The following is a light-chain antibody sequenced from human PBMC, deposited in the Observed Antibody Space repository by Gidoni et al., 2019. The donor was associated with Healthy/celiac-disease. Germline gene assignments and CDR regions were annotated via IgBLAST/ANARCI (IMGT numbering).Light chain of an antibody. J-gene: IGLJ2*01. CDR2: GNS. Sequence: QAVLTQPPSVSVALGQRVTLSCTGSSSNIGAGHDVPWYQQLPGTAPKLLIYGNSNRPSGVPDRFSGSKSGTSASLAITGLQAEDDADYYFQSYDSSLSGSVFGGGTKLTVL. CDR3: QSYDSSLSGSV. V-gene: IGLV1-40*01. CDR1: SSNIGAGHD.